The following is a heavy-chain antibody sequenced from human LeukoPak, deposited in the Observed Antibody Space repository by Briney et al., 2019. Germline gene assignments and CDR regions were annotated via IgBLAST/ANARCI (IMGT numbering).Heavy chain of an antibody. CDR3: ARVGQLATTAGAFDI. CDR2: IYYSGST. V-gene: IGHV4-39*07. J-gene: IGHJ3*02. Sequence: SETLSLTCTVSGGSISSSSYYWGWIRQPPGKGLEWIGSIYYSGSTYYNPSLKSRVTISVDTSKNQFSLKLSSVTAADTAVYYCARVGQLATTAGAFDIWGQGTMVTVSS. D-gene: IGHD5-24*01. CDR1: GGSISSSSYY.